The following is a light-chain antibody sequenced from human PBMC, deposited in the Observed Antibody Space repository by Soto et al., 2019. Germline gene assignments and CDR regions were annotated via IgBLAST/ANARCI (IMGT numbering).Light chain of an antibody. V-gene: IGLV1-40*01. J-gene: IGLJ2*01. CDR3: QSYDSSLSGSV. Sequence: QSVLTQPPSVPGAPGQRVTISCTWSSSNIGAGYDVHWYQQLPGTAPKLLIYGNSNRPSGVPDRFSGSKSGTSASLAITGLHAEDETDYYFQSYDSSLSGSVFGGGTKLTGL. CDR2: GNS. CDR1: SSNIGAGYD.